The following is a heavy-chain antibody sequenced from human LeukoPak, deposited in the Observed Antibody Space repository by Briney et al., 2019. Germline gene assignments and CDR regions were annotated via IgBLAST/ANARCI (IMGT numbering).Heavy chain of an antibody. CDR3: ARDTYSSNWNPLGY. CDR2: MSFDGTNN. D-gene: IGHD6-13*01. V-gene: IGHV3-30-3*01. CDR1: GFTFSSYA. J-gene: IGHJ4*02. Sequence: GGSLRLSCAASGFTFSSYAMSWVRQAPGKGLEWVAVMSFDGTNNYYADSVKGRFTISRDNSKNTLYLQMNSLRAEDTAVYYCARDTYSSNWNPLGYWGQGTLVTVSS.